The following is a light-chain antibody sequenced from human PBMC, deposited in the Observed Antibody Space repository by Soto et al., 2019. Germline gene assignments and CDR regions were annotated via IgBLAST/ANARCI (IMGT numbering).Light chain of an antibody. CDR1: QSVSSSY. Sequence: EIVLTRSPGPLSLSPGERATLSCRASQSVSSSYLAWYQQKPGQAPRLLIYGASSRATGIPDRFSGSGSGTEFTLTISRLEPEDFAVFYCQQYATSPWTFGQGTKVDIK. V-gene: IGKV3-20*01. J-gene: IGKJ1*01. CDR2: GAS. CDR3: QQYATSPWT.